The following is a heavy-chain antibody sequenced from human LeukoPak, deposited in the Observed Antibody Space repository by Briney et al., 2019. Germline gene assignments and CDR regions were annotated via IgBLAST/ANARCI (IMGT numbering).Heavy chain of an antibody. J-gene: IGHJ6*03. V-gene: IGHV3-30-3*01. CDR3: ARDFRIYRNYSYYMDV. D-gene: IGHD4-11*01. CDR2: ISYDGSNK. CDR1: GFTFSSYA. Sequence: GGSLRLSCAASGFTFSSYAMYWVRQAPGKGLEWVAVISYDGSNKYYADSEKGRFTISRDNSKNTLYLQMNSLRAEDTAVYYCARDFRIYRNYSYYMDVWGKGTAVTVSS.